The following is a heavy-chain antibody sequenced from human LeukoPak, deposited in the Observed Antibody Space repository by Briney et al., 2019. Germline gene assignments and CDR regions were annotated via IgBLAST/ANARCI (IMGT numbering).Heavy chain of an antibody. V-gene: IGHV3-11*01. J-gene: IGHJ3*02. Sequence: KPGGSLRLSCAASGFTFSDYYMSWIRQAPGKGLERVSNIVTSGTTTYYADSVQGRFTISRDNAKNLLFLQMSSLRVDDTAVYYCAREGGVLPNDAFDIWGQGTMVTVSS. CDR1: GFTFSDYY. D-gene: IGHD3-16*01. CDR2: IVTSGTTT. CDR3: AREGGVLPNDAFDI.